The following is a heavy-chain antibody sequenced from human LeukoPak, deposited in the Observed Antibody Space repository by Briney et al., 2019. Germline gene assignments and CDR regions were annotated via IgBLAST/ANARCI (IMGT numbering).Heavy chain of an antibody. CDR2: INQSGST. J-gene: IGHJ4*02. CDR3: SSDSSSWYAVDY. V-gene: IGHV4-34*03. Sequence: SETLSLTCAVYGGSFSGYYWSWIRQSPGKGLEWIGEINQSGSTNYNPSLKSRVTISVDTSKNQFSLKLSSVTAADTAVYYCSSDSSSWYAVDYWGQGTLVTVSS. CDR1: GGSFSGYY. D-gene: IGHD6-13*01.